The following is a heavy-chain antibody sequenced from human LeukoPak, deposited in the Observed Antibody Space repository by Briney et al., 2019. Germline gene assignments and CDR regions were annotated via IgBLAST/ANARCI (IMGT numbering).Heavy chain of an antibody. Sequence: ASVKVSCKASGYTFTGYYMHWVRQAPGQGLEWMGWIDPNSGGTNYAQKFQGRVTMTRDTSISTAYMELSRLRSDDTAVYYCARDSYCSSTSCYGDFDYWGQETLVTVSS. CDR1: GYTFTGYY. D-gene: IGHD2-2*01. V-gene: IGHV1-2*02. CDR2: IDPNSGGT. J-gene: IGHJ4*02. CDR3: ARDSYCSSTSCYGDFDY.